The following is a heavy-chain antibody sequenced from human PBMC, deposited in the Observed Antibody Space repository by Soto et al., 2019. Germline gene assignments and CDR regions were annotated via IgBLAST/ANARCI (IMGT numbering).Heavy chain of an antibody. J-gene: IGHJ4*02. D-gene: IGHD6-25*01. CDR2: ISASNGNT. Sequence: QVQLVQSGAGVREPGASVKVSCKASGFTFTNYGISWVRQAPGQGLEWMGWISASNGNTNYPQNFQGRVTVTTDTAXXTASMEVRSLRSDDTAVYYCARVGYSSAWHSYFDYWGQGTLVTVSS. CDR1: GFTFTNYG. V-gene: IGHV1-18*01. CDR3: ARVGYSSAWHSYFDY.